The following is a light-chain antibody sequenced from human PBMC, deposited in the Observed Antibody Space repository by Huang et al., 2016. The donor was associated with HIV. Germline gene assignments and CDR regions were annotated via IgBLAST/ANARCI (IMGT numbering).Light chain of an antibody. Sequence: DIVMTQFPATVSVSPGERATVSCRASQSVGTNLAWYQQVPGQSPRLLLFGASTRATGVPARFSGTGSGTEFALTISSLQSEDFAVYYCQQYNDWPRTFGQGTKVEIK. V-gene: IGKV3-15*01. CDR2: GAS. J-gene: IGKJ1*01. CDR1: QSVGTN. CDR3: QQYNDWPRT.